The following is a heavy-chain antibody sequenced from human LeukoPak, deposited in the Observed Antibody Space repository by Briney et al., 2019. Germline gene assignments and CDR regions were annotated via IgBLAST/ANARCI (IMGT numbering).Heavy chain of an antibody. V-gene: IGHV3-23*01. Sequence: PGGSLRLSCAASGFTFSSYAMSWVRQAPGKGLEWVSAISGSGGSTYYADSVKGRFTISRDNSKNTLYLQMNSLRAEDTAVYYCAKDYCSGGSCYHDYWGQGTLVTVSS. CDR2: ISGSGGST. D-gene: IGHD2-15*01. CDR3: AKDYCSGGSCYHDY. CDR1: GFTFSSYA. J-gene: IGHJ4*02.